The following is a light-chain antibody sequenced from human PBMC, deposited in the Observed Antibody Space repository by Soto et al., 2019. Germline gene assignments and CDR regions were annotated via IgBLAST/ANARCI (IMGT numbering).Light chain of an antibody. CDR2: WAS. J-gene: IGKJ3*01. CDR1: RSVLYSSNDKNY. CDR3: QQYYSSPFT. V-gene: IGKV4-1*01. Sequence: DGLRTQTTKSLAVSLGERATINCKSSRSVLYSSNDKNYLAWYQQKPGQPPRLLIYWASTRESGVPDRVTGGGSGTDFTLTISSLQAEDVAVYYCQQYYSSPFTFGPGTKVDIK.